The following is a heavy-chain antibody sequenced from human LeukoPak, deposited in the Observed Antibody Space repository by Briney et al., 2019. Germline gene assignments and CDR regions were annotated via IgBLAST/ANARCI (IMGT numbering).Heavy chain of an antibody. CDR2: ISSRSGSI. V-gene: IGHV3-48*03. CDR3: ARGAAGGDFDY. J-gene: IGHJ4*02. D-gene: IGHD6-13*01. CDR1: GFTFSTYE. Sequence: GGSLRLSCAASGFTFSTYEMDWVRQAPGKALEWVPYISSRSGSIYYADSVKGRFTISRDNAKNSLYLQMNSLRVDDTAVYYCARGAAGGDFDYWGQGTLVTVSP.